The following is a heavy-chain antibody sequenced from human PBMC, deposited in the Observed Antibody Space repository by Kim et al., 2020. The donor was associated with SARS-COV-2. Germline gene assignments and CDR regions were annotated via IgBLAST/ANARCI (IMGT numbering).Heavy chain of an antibody. CDR2: ISGSGGST. CDR3: AKELAVAGTWDY. J-gene: IGHJ4*02. Sequence: GGSLRLSCAASGFTFRSYAMSWVRQAPGKGLEWVSTISGSGGSTYYADSVKGRFTISRDNSKNTLYLQMNSLRAEDTAVYYCAKELAVAGTWDYWGQGTLVTVSS. CDR1: GFTFRSYA. D-gene: IGHD6-19*01. V-gene: IGHV3-23*01.